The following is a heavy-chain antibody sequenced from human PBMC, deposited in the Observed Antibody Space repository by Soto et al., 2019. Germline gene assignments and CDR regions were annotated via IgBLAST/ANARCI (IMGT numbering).Heavy chain of an antibody. D-gene: IGHD5-12*01. CDR2: ITSSGSST. V-gene: IGHV3-23*01. Sequence: EVQLLESGGGFVQPGGSLRLSCAASGFTFSDYAMTWVRQAPGKGLEWVSAITSSGSSTYYAESVKGRFTISRDNSKSTIYLRMNSLRAEDTATYYCAKGAEGYVVSSLDYWGQGTLVTVSS. CDR1: GFTFSDYA. J-gene: IGHJ4*02. CDR3: AKGAEGYVVSSLDY.